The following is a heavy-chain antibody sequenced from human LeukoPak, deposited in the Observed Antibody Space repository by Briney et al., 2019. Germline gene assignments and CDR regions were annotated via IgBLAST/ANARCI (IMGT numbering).Heavy chain of an antibody. CDR1: GGSISSYY. J-gene: IGHJ4*02. Sequence: SETLSLTCTVSGGSISSYYWNWIRQPPGKGLEWIGYIYDSGSTNYNPSLKSRVTISVDTSKNQFSLKLSSVTAADTAVYYCARWNRGDRAIGSYSPYFDYWGQGTLVTVSS. V-gene: IGHV4-59*12. CDR3: ARWNRGDRAIGSYSPYFDY. CDR2: IYDSGST. D-gene: IGHD1-26*01.